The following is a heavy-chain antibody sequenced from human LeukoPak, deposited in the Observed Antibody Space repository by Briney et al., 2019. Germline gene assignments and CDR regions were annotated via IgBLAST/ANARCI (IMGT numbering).Heavy chain of an antibody. Sequence: GGSLRLSCAASGFTFSDYYMSWIRQAPGKGLEWVSYISRSGTTIYYAGSVKGRFTISRDNSKNTLYLQMNSLRAEDTAVYYCARGGSYLSAFDIWGQGTMVTVSS. CDR1: GFTFSDYY. J-gene: IGHJ3*02. V-gene: IGHV3-11*01. CDR2: ISRSGTTI. CDR3: ARGGSYLSAFDI. D-gene: IGHD1-26*01.